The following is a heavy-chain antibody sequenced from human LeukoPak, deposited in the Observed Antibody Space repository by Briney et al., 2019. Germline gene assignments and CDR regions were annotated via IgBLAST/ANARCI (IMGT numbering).Heavy chain of an antibody. V-gene: IGHV4-59*01. CDR1: GGSISSYY. CDR3: ARVLSGYSGYAYFDY. D-gene: IGHD5-12*01. Sequence: SETLSLTCTVSGGSISSYYWSWIRQPPGKGLEWIGYIYYSGSTNYNPSLKSRVTISVDTSKNQFSLKLSSVTAADTAVYYCARVLSGYSGYAYFDYWGQGTLVTVSS. CDR2: IYYSGST. J-gene: IGHJ4*02.